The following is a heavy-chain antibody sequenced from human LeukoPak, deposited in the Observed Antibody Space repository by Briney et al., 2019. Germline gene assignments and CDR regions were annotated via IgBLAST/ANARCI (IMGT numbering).Heavy chain of an antibody. CDR3: ATMTTVSYFDY. J-gene: IGHJ4*02. Sequence: GGSLRLSCAASGFTFSNSAMNWVRQAPGKGLEWVSVIDDSGYTTYYADSVKGRFTISRDNAKNSLYLQMNSLRAEDTAVYYCATMTTVSYFDYWGQGTLVTVSS. V-gene: IGHV3-23*01. CDR1: GFTFSNSA. D-gene: IGHD4-11*01. CDR2: IDDSGYTT.